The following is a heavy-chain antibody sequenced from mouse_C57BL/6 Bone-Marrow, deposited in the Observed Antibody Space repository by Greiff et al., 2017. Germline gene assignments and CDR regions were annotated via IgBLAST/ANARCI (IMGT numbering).Heavy chain of an antibody. CDR1: GYTFTDYY. CDR3: ARGDDRYFDV. CDR2: INPNNGGT. D-gene: IGHD2-3*01. V-gene: IGHV1-26*01. Sequence: EVKLQQSGPELVKPGASVKISCKASGYTFTDYYMNWVKQSHGKSLEWIGDINPNNGGTSYNQKFKGKATLTVDKSSSTAYMELRSLTSEDSAVYYCARGDDRYFDVWGTGTTVTVSS. J-gene: IGHJ1*03.